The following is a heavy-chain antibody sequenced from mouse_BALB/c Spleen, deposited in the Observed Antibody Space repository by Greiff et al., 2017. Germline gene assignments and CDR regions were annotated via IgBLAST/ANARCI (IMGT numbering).Heavy chain of an antibody. Sequence: EVQLVESGGGLVQPGGSRKLSCAASGFTFSSFGMHWVRQAPETGLEWVAYISSGSSTIYYADTVKGRFPISRDNPKNTLFLQMTSLRSEDTAMYYCARARYGNYVAYWGQGTLVTVSA. CDR3: ARARYGNYVAY. V-gene: IGHV5-17*02. D-gene: IGHD2-10*02. J-gene: IGHJ3*01. CDR1: GFTFSSFG. CDR2: ISSGSSTI.